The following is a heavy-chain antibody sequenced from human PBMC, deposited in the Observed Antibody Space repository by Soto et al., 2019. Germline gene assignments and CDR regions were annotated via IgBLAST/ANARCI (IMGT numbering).Heavy chain of an antibody. J-gene: IGHJ4*02. CDR3: ARDHRVAGTFDY. CDR2: IRAYNGNT. D-gene: IGHD6-19*01. Sequence: ASVKVSCKASGYTFTSYGISWVRQAPGQGLEWMGWIRAYNGNTNYAQKLQGRVTMTTDTSTSTDYMELRSLRSDDTDVYYCARDHRVAGTFDYWGQGTLVTVSS. CDR1: GYTFTSYG. V-gene: IGHV1-18*01.